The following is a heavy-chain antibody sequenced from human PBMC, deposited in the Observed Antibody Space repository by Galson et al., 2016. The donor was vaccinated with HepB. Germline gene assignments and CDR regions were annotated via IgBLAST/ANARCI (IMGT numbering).Heavy chain of an antibody. CDR3: ARETALTGTRDYYYTLDV. Sequence: CAISGDSVSSNSAAWNWIRLSPSRGLEWLGRTYYRSKWYNEYAGSVKSRTTINAHTSENHFSLQLNSVTPEDTAVYYCARETALTGTRDYYYTLDVWGQGTTVTVSS. CDR2: TYYRSKWYN. D-gene: IGHD1-7*01. J-gene: IGHJ6*02. V-gene: IGHV6-1*01. CDR1: GDSVSSNSAA.